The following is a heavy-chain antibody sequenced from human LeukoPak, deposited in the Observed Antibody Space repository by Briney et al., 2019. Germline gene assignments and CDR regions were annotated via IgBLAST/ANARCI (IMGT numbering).Heavy chain of an antibody. CDR3: ARKNYYDSSGSPGGDY. Sequence: ASVEVSCKASGYTFTSYGISWVRQAPGQGLEWMGWISAYNGNTNYAQKLQGRVTMTTDTSTSTAYMELRSLRSDDTAVYYCARKNYYDSSGSPGGDYWGQGTLVTVSS. J-gene: IGHJ4*02. CDR2: ISAYNGNT. D-gene: IGHD3-22*01. CDR1: GYTFTSYG. V-gene: IGHV1-18*01.